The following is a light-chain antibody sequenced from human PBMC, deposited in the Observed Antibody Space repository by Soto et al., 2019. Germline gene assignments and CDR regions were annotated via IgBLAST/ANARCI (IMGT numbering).Light chain of an antibody. CDR3: AAWDDSLTAVL. J-gene: IGLJ3*02. Sequence: QSALTQPRSVSGSPGQSVTISCTGTSSDVGGNNYVSWYQQYPGKAPKLMIYDVTKRPSGVPDRFSGSKSDTSASLAISGLQSADEADYYCAAWDDSLTAVLFGGGTKLTVL. CDR2: DVT. V-gene: IGLV2-11*01. CDR1: SSDVGGNNY.